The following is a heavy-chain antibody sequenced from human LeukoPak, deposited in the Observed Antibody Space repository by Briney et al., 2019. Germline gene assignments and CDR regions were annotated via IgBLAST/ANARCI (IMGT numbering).Heavy chain of an antibody. CDR2: IQYSGTT. CDR3: ARTLQQPSHWYFDV. CDR1: GDSIRNNDYY. J-gene: IGHJ2*01. D-gene: IGHD1-1*01. V-gene: IGHV4-39*01. Sequence: SETLSLTCTVSGDSIRNNDYYWGWVRQPPGKGPEWIANIQYSGTTYNNPSLKSRVTIAIDTSKNQFSLTVTSVSAADSAIYYCARTLQQPSHWYFDVWGRGTLVTVSS.